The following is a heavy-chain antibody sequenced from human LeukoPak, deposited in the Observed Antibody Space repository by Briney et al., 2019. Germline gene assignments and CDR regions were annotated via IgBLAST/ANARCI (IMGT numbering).Heavy chain of an antibody. Sequence: SETLSLTCTVSGGSISSYYWSWIRQPPGKGLEWIGYIYYSGSTNYNPSLKSRVTISVDTSKNQFSLKLSSVTAADTAVYYCAGVPDSSGWTTFDYWGQGTLVTVSS. CDR2: IYYSGST. CDR1: GGSISSYY. CDR3: AGVPDSSGWTTFDY. V-gene: IGHV4-59*01. D-gene: IGHD6-19*01. J-gene: IGHJ4*02.